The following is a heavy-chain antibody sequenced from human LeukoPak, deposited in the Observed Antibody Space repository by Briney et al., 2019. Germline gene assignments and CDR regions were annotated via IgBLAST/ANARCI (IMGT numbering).Heavy chain of an antibody. V-gene: IGHV4-34*01. CDR3: ARIGGNYVGYYYYYYMDV. CDR2: INHSGST. CDR1: GGSFSGYY. Sequence: SETLSLTCAVYGGSFSGYYWSWIRQPPGKGLEWIGEINHSGSTNYNPSLKSRVTISVDTSKNQFSLKLSSVTAADTAVYYCARIGGNYVGYYYYYYMDVWGKGTTVTVSS. D-gene: IGHD4-23*01. J-gene: IGHJ6*03.